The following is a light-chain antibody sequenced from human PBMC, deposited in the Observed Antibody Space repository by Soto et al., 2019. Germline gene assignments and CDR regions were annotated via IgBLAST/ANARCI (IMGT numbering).Light chain of an antibody. CDR2: GPS. V-gene: IGKV3-20*01. J-gene: IGKJ4*01. CDR1: QSVSSSY. CDR3: QQYGSSSLT. Sequence: EIGLTQSPGTPSLSPGERATLSCRASQSVSSSYLAWYQQKPGQAPSLLIYGPSSRATAIPDRFSGSWSGTDFTLTTSRLEPEDFAVYDFQQYGSSSLTFVGGTKVEMK.